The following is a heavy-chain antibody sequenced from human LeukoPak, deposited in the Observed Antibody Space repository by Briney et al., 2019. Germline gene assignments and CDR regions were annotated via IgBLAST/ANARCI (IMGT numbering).Heavy chain of an antibody. V-gene: IGHV4-39*01. CDR3: ARRMTPTRSLDY. D-gene: IGHD2-15*01. Sequence: SETLSLTCTVSGGSVISSSYFWGWIRQPPGKGLEWIGSIYYSGSTYYNPSLKSRVTISVDTSNNQFSLKLSSVTAADTAVYYCARRMTPTRSLDYWGQGTLVTVSS. CDR2: IYYSGST. J-gene: IGHJ4*02. CDR1: GGSVISSSYF.